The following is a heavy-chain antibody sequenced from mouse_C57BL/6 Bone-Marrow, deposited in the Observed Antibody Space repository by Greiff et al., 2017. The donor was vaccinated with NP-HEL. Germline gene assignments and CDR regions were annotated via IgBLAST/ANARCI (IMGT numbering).Heavy chain of an antibody. V-gene: IGHV1-66*01. D-gene: IGHD1-1*01. CDR2: IYPGSGTT. CDR3: ARNSWSSFYAMDY. J-gene: IGHJ4*01. Sequence: QVQLQQSGPELVKPGASVKISCKASGYSFPSYYIHWVKQRPGQGLEWIGWIYPGSGTTKYNEKFKGKATLTADTSSSTAYMQLSSRASEDSAVYYCARNSWSSFYAMDYWGQGTSVTVSS. CDR1: GYSFPSYY.